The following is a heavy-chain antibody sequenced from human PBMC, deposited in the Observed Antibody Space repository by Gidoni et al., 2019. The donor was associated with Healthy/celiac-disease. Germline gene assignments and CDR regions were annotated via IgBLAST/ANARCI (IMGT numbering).Heavy chain of an antibody. Sequence: EVQLVQSGAEVKMPGESLKISCKGSGCNFFKTWIAWVRQMPGQGLELMGRFYPGDSGDSKTLYSPSFQGQVTISGDKFSSTAYLQWSSLKASDSAMYYCVRLDRSLGDSWGQGTLVTVSS. CDR1: GCNFFKTW. J-gene: IGHJ4*02. V-gene: IGHV5-51*01. CDR2: FYPGDSGDSKT. CDR3: VRLDRSLGDS. D-gene: IGHD3-9*01.